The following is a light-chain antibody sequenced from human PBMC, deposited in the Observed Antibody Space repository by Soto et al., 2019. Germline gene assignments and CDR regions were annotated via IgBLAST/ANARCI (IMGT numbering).Light chain of an antibody. CDR3: QHYGTSLFT. V-gene: IGKV3-20*01. CDR2: ATF. Sequence: EIVLTQSPDTLSLSPGERATLSCRASQSISDSNLAWYQQRPGQPPRLLIYATFIRATGVPDRFIGSGSGXEFXLTIGRLEPEDFAVFFCQHYGTSLFTLGPGTRVDIK. CDR1: QSISDSN. J-gene: IGKJ3*01.